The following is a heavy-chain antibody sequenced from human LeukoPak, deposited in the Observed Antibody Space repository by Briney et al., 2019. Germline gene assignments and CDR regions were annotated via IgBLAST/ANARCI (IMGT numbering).Heavy chain of an antibody. CDR1: RYTFTGYY. D-gene: IGHD6-13*01. J-gene: IGHJ4*02. V-gene: IGHV1-2*02. CDR2: INPNSGGT. Sequence: ASVKVSCKASRYTFTGYYMHWVRQAPGQGLEWMGWINPNSGGTNYAQKFQGRVTMTRDTSISTAYMELSRLRSDDTAVYYCARGVSSSWYYFDYWGQGTLVTVSS. CDR3: ARGVSSSWYYFDY.